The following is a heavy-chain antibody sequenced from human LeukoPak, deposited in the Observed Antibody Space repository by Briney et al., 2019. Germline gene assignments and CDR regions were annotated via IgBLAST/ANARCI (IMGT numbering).Heavy chain of an antibody. J-gene: IGHJ5*02. Sequence: ASVKVSCKVSGYTLTELSMHWVRQAPGKGLEWMGGFDPEDGETIYAQKFQGRVTMTEDTSTDTAYMELSNLRSEDTAVYYCARDNSVGDIAWWFDPWGQGTLVTVSS. CDR1: GYTLTELS. CDR2: FDPEDGET. V-gene: IGHV1-24*01. D-gene: IGHD3-10*01. CDR3: ARDNSVGDIAWWFDP.